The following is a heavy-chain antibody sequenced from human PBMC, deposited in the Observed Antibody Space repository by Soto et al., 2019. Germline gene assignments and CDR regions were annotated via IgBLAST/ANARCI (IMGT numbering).Heavy chain of an antibody. CDR1: GYSFTSSG. V-gene: IGHV1-18*01. Sequence: GASVKGSCKASGYSFTSSGISWVRQAPGQGLEWMGWISAYNGNTNYAQKLQGRVPMTTDTSTSTAYMELRSLRSDDTAVYYCARDLPDLYDSSGYYTRGAFDIGGQGTMVTVSS. CDR3: ARDLPDLYDSSGYYTRGAFDI. J-gene: IGHJ3*02. D-gene: IGHD3-22*01. CDR2: ISAYNGNT.